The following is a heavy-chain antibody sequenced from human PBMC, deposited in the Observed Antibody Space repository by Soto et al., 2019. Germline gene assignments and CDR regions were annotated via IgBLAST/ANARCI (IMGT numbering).Heavy chain of an antibody. J-gene: IGHJ4*02. Sequence: EVQLLESGGGLVQPGGSLRLSCAASGFTFSNYAMSWVRQAAGKGLEWVSAISGDGGNTYYADSVKGRFTISRDNSKNTLYLQMNSLRVEDTAEYFCAKDRYYDNGHFDSWGQGTLVTVS. CDR2: ISGDGGNT. CDR3: AKDRYYDNGHFDS. CDR1: GFTFSNYA. D-gene: IGHD3-22*01. V-gene: IGHV3-23*01.